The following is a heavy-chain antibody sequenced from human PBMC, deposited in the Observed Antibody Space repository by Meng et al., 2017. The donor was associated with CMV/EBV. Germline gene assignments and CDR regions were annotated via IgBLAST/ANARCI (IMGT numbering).Heavy chain of an antibody. V-gene: IGHV3-48*03. Sequence: GGSLRLSCAASGFTFSSYEMNWVRQAPGKGLEWVSYISSSGSTIYYADSVKGRFTISRDNAKNSLYLQMNSLRAEDTAIYYCARDTGPNTLDYWGQGTLVTVSS. J-gene: IGHJ4*02. CDR1: GFTFSSYE. CDR2: ISSSGSTI. D-gene: IGHD2-8*01. CDR3: ARDTGPNTLDY.